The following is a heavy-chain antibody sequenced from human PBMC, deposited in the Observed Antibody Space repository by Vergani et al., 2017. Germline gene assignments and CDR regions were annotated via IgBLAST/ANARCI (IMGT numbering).Heavy chain of an antibody. D-gene: IGHD3-10*01. CDR1: GFTFSNAW. J-gene: IGHJ6*02. V-gene: IGHV3-15*01. Sequence: EVQLVESGGGLVKPGGSLRLSCAASGFTFSNAWMSWVRQAPGKGLEWVGRIKSKTDGGTTDYAAPVKGRFTISRDDSKNTLYLQMNSLKTEDTAVYYCTTDPFGELLFPLYYYYYGMDVWGQGTTVTVSS. CDR2: IKSKTDGGTT. CDR3: TTDPFGELLFPLYYYYYGMDV.